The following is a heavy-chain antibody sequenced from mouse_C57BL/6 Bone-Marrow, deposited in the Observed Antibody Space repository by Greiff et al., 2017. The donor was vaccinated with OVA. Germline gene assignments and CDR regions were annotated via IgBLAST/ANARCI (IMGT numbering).Heavy chain of an antibody. Sequence: QVQLQQSGPGLVAPSQSLSITCTVSGFSLTSYGVSWVRQPPGKGLEWLGVIWGDGGTNYHSALISRLSISKDNSTSQVFLKLNSLQTEDTATYYCAKPGDWDQAWFAYWGQGTLVTVSA. CDR3: AKPGDWDQAWFAY. D-gene: IGHD4-1*01. V-gene: IGHV2-3*01. J-gene: IGHJ3*01. CDR1: GFSLTSYG. CDR2: IWGDGGT.